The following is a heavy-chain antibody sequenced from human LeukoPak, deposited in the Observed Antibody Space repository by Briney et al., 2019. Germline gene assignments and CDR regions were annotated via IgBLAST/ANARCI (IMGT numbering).Heavy chain of an antibody. CDR2: IYTSGST. D-gene: IGHD6-13*01. CDR3: ARGTAAPFDY. V-gene: IGHV4-61*02. J-gene: IGHJ4*02. Sequence: SQTLSLTFTVSGGSISSGSYYWSWIRQPAGKGLEWIGRIYTSGSTNYNPSLKSRVTISVDTSKNQFSLKLSSVTAADTAVYYCARGTAAPFDYWGQGTLVTVSS. CDR1: GGSISSGSYY.